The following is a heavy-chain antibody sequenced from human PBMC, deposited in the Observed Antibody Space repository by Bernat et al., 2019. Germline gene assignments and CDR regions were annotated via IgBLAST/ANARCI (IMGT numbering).Heavy chain of an antibody. J-gene: IGHJ6*02. CDR2: ISYDGSNK. Sequence: VQLLESGGGLVQPGESLRLSCGASGFTFSSYGMHWVRQAPGKGLEWVAVISYDGSNKYYADSVKGRFTISRDNSKNTLYLQMNSLRAEDTAVYYCAKDPSQVAAAGDYYYYYGMDVWGQGTTVTVSS. CDR1: GFTFSSYG. V-gene: IGHV3-30*18. CDR3: AKDPSQVAAAGDYYYYYGMDV. D-gene: IGHD6-19*01.